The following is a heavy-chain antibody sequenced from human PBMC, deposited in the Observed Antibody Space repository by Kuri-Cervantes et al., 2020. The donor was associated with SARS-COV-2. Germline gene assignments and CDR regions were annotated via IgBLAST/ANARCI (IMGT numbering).Heavy chain of an antibody. J-gene: IGHJ4*02. Sequence: GESLKISCAVSGFSFSTYYMIWVRQAPGKGLEWVSSISSGGTYTHYADSVKGRFTISRDNAKNSLYLQLNSLRAEDTAVYYCARDKYYSSGSQLDYWGQGTLDTVSS. D-gene: IGHD3-10*01. V-gene: IGHV3-21*01. CDR3: ARDKYYSSGSQLDY. CDR1: GFSFSTYY. CDR2: ISSGGTYT.